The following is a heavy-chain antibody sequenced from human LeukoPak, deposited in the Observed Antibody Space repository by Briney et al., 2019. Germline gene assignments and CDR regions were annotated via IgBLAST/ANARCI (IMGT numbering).Heavy chain of an antibody. Sequence: SETLSLTCTVSGGSISGYYWSWIRQPPGKGLEWIGYIYYSGSTNYNPSLKSRVTISVDTSKSQFFLKLSSVTAADTAVYYCARDRDGDAFDIWGQGTMVTVSS. V-gene: IGHV4-59*01. J-gene: IGHJ3*02. D-gene: IGHD5-24*01. CDR1: GGSISGYY. CDR2: IYYSGST. CDR3: ARDRDGDAFDI.